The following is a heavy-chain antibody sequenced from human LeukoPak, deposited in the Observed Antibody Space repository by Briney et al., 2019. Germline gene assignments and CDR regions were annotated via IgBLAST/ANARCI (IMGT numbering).Heavy chain of an antibody. D-gene: IGHD3-10*01. CDR3: AKRVVRGVKSFDY. Sequence: GGSLRLSCAASGFTFSSYAMIWVRQAPGKGLEWGSAISGSGGNTYYADSVKGRFTISRDNSKNTLYLQMNSLRAEDTAVYYCAKRVVRGVKSFDYWGQGTLVTVSS. V-gene: IGHV3-23*01. CDR2: ISGSGGNT. CDR1: GFTFSSYA. J-gene: IGHJ4*02.